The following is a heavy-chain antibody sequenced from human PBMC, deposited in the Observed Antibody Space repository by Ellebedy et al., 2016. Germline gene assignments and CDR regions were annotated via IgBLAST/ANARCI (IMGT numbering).Heavy chain of an antibody. D-gene: IGHD3-3*01. CDR3: AGWDYDFWSGPFAPYYYYYYGMDV. V-gene: IGHV1-18*04. CDR2: INPNSGNT. J-gene: IGHJ6*02. CDR1: GYTFTGYY. Sequence: ASVKVSCKASGYTFTGYYMHWVRQAPGQGLEWMGWINPNSGNTNYAQKLQGRVTMTTDTSTSTAYMELRSLRSDDTAVYYCAGWDYDFWSGPFAPYYYYYYGMDVWGQGTTVTVSS.